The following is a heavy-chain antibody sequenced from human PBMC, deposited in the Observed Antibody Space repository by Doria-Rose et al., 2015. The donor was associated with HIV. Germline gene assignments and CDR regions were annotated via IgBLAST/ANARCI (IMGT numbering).Heavy chain of an antibody. CDR1: GVSLSSPGMG. CDR2: IFSDDVR. CDR3: ARIKSSRWYHKYYFDF. D-gene: IGHD6-13*01. Sequence: QVTLKESGPVLVKPTETLTLTCTVSGVSLSSPGMGVSWIRQPPGKALEWLANIFSDDVRSYQTSLQSRLPISRGTSKSQVVLTMTDMDPVDTATYYCARIKSSRWYHKYYFDFWGQGTLVIVSA. V-gene: IGHV2-26*01. J-gene: IGHJ4*02.